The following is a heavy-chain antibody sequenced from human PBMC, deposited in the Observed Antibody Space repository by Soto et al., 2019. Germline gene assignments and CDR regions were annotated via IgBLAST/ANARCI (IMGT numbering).Heavy chain of an antibody. V-gene: IGHV4-34*01. CDR3: ARGRGAAAGGVDY. J-gene: IGHJ4*02. CDR2: INHSGST. CDR1: GGSFSGYY. D-gene: IGHD6-13*01. Sequence: QVQLQQWGEGLLKPSETLSLTCAVYGGSFSGYYWSWIRQPPGKGLEWIGEINHSGSTNYNPSLKSRVTISVDTSKNQFSLKLSSVTAADTAVYYCARGRGAAAGGVDYWGQGTLVTVSS.